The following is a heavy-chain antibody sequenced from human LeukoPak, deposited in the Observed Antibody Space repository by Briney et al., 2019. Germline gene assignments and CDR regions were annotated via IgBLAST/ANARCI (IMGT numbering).Heavy chain of an antibody. Sequence: ASVEVSCKASGYTFTSYDINWVRQATGQGLEWMGWMNPNSGNTGYAQKFQGRVTMTRNTSISTAYMELSSLRSEDTAVYYCARAAYYDFWSGYYLYYYYMDVWGKGTTVTVSS. CDR3: ARAAYYDFWSGYYLYYYYMDV. CDR2: MNPNSGNT. V-gene: IGHV1-8*01. CDR1: GYTFTSYD. J-gene: IGHJ6*03. D-gene: IGHD3-3*01.